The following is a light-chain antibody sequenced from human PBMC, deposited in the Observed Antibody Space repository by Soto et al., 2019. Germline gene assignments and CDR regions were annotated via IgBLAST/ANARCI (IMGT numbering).Light chain of an antibody. V-gene: IGLV2-14*03. Sequence: QSALTQPASVSCSPGQSITISCTGTSSDVGGYSFVSWYQQHPGKAPKLIIYGVTSRPSGVSSRFSGSKSGNTASLTSSGLKADDEADYDCSSYTRPGRVFGGGNQLTVL. CDR2: GVT. CDR1: SSDVGGYSF. J-gene: IGLJ2*01. CDR3: SSYTRPGRV.